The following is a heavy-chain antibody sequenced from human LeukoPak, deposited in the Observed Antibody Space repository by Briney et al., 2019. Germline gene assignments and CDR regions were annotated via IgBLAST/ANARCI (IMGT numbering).Heavy chain of an antibody. J-gene: IGHJ3*02. CDR1: GFTFSSYS. CDR3: ARVRESSSWFGGLNAFDI. CDR2: ISSSSSYI. Sequence: GGSLRLSCAASGFTFSSYSMNWVRQAPGKGLEWVSSISSSSSYIYYADSVKGRFTISRDNAKNSLYLQMNSLRAEDTAVYYCARVRESSSWFGGLNAFDIWGQGTMVTVSS. V-gene: IGHV3-21*01. D-gene: IGHD6-13*01.